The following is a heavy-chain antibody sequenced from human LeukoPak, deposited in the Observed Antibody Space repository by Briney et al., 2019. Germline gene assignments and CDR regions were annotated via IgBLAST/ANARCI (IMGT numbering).Heavy chain of an antibody. J-gene: IGHJ4*02. V-gene: IGHV4-34*01. CDR1: GGSFSGYY. Sequence: PSETLSLTCAVYGGSFSGYYWSWLRQPPGKGLEWVGEINHSGSTNYTPSLKSRVTISVDTSKNQFSLKLSSVTAADTAVYYCAREANYYYGSGSYHFDYWGQGTLVTVSS. CDR3: AREANYYYGSGSYHFDY. D-gene: IGHD3-10*01. CDR2: INHSGST.